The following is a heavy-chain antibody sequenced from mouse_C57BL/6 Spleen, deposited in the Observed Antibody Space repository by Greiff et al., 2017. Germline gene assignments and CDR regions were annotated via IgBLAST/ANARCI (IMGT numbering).Heavy chain of an antibody. Sequence: EVHLVESGGGLVQPGGSLKLSCAASGFTFSDYYMYWVRQTPEKRLEWVAYISNGGGSTYYPDTVKGRFTISRDNAKNTLYLQMSRLKSEDTAMYYCARGGNDYDVGLAYWGQGTLVTVSA. CDR3: ARGGNDYDVGLAY. CDR2: ISNGGGST. J-gene: IGHJ3*01. V-gene: IGHV5-12*01. D-gene: IGHD2-4*01. CDR1: GFTFSDYY.